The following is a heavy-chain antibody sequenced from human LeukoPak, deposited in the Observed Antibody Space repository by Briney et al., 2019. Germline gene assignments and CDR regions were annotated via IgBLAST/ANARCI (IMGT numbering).Heavy chain of an antibody. Sequence: RRSLRHSCAASGFTFDDYAMHWVRQIPGKGLEWVSRISWNSGTKAYADSVGGRFTISRDNRKNSLYLQMNSLRAEDTALYYCARDNVWDYMDVWGKGTTVTASS. CDR3: ARDNVWDYMDV. D-gene: IGHD5-24*01. CDR1: GFTFDDYA. J-gene: IGHJ6*03. CDR2: ISWNSGTK. V-gene: IGHV3-9*01.